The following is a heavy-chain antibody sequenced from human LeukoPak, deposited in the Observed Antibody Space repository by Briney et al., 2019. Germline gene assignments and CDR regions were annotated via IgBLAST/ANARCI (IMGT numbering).Heavy chain of an antibody. CDR2: INAYNGNT. J-gene: IGHJ4*02. D-gene: IGHD1-26*01. V-gene: IGHV1-18*01. Sequence: ASVKVSCKTSGYTFTYYVISWVRQAPGEGLEWMGWINAYNGNTNDAQKFQGRVTMTTDTSTSTAYMELRSLRSDDTAVYYCARGEKPYDYWGQGTLVSVSS. CDR3: ARGEKPYDY. CDR1: GYTFTYYV.